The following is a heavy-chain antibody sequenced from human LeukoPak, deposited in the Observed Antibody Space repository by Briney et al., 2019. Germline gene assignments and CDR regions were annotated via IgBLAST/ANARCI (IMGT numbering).Heavy chain of an antibody. Sequence: SETLSLTCTVSGGSISSYYWAWIRQPPGKGLDWIGYIYYSGSTNYNPSLKSRVTISVDTSKNQFSLKLSSVTAADTAVYYCASRGYSGYDYYMDVWGKGTTVTVSS. V-gene: IGHV4-59*01. CDR3: ASRGYSGYDYYMDV. CDR1: GGSISSYY. D-gene: IGHD5-12*01. J-gene: IGHJ6*03. CDR2: IYYSGST.